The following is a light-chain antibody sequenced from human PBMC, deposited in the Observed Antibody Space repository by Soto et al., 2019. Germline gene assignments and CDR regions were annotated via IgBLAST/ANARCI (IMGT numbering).Light chain of an antibody. CDR2: KVS. Sequence: DVVMTQSPLSLPVTLGQPASISCRSSQSLVYSDGNTYLNWFQQRPGQSPRRLIYKVSNRDSGVPDRFSGSGSGPDFTLKISRVEAEDVGLYYCMQGTHWPRTFGQGTKVEIK. CDR3: MQGTHWPRT. J-gene: IGKJ1*01. CDR1: QSLVYSDGNTY. V-gene: IGKV2-30*01.